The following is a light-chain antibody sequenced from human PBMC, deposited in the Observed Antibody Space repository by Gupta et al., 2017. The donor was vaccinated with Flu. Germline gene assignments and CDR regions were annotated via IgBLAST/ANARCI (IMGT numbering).Light chain of an antibody. CDR1: QSVSSSY. CDR2: GAS. J-gene: IGKJ1*01. CDR3: QQYGGSPGT. V-gene: IGKV3-20*01. Sequence: ERATLSCRASQSVSSSYLAWYQQKPGQAPRLLIYGASSRATGIPDRFGGSGSGTDFTLTISRLEPEDFAVYYCQQYGGSPGTFGQGTKVEIK.